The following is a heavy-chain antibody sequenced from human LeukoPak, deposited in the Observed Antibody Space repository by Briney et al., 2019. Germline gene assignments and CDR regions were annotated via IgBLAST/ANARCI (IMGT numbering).Heavy chain of an antibody. V-gene: IGHV3-21*01. Sequence: GGSLRLSCAASGFTFSSYSMNWVRQAPGKGRRGVYSISSSSSYIYYADSVKGRFTISRDNAKNSLYLQMNSLRAEDTAVYYCARDPGGLPRGWFDPWGQGTLVTVSS. D-gene: IGHD1-26*01. CDR1: GFTFSSYS. J-gene: IGHJ5*02. CDR3: ARDPGGLPRGWFDP. CDR2: ISSSSSYI.